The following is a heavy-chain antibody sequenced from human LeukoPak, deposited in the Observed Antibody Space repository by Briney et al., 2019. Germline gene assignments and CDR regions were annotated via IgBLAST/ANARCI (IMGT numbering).Heavy chain of an antibody. CDR1: GGTFSSYA. D-gene: IGHD3-10*01. CDR2: IIPILGIA. V-gene: IGHV1-69*04. Sequence: SVKVSCKASGGTFSSYAISWVRQAPGQGLEWMGRIIPILGIANYAQKFQGRVTITADKSTSTAYMELSSLRSEDTAVYYCARAKPGLNNYYGSGGYYYYGMDVWGQGTTVTVSS. J-gene: IGHJ6*02. CDR3: ARAKPGLNNYYGSGGYYYYGMDV.